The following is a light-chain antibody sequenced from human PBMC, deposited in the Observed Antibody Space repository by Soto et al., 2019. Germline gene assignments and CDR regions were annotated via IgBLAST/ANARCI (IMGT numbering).Light chain of an antibody. V-gene: IGKV3-15*01. CDR3: QQYNNWPPLYT. CDR1: QSVRNN. CDR2: DAS. J-gene: IGKJ2*01. Sequence: EIVMTQSPATLSVSPGERATISCRASQSVRNNLAWYQQKPGQAPRLLIYDASTRATGIPARFSGSGSGTEFTVTITSLQYEDFAIYSCQQYNNWPPLYTFGQGTKLEIK.